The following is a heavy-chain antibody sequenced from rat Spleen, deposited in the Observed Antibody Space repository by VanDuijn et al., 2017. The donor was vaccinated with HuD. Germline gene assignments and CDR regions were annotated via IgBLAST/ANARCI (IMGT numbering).Heavy chain of an antibody. D-gene: IGHD1-2*01. V-gene: IGHV5-62*01. Sequence: AVLLVESGGGLVQPGKSLTLSCSASGFTFSNYGMHWIRQAPGKGLDWVAYIGSTGGTVYADAVKERFTISRDNAENTLHLQLNSLKSEDTAIYSCARGGVFGIAALPSYWGQGVMVTVSS. CDR1: GFTFSNYG. CDR3: ARGGVFGIAALPSY. CDR2: IGSTGGT. J-gene: IGHJ2*01.